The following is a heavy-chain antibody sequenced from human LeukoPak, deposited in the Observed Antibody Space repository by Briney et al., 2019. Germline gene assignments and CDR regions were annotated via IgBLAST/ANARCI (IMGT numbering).Heavy chain of an antibody. CDR1: GGSISSSSYY. CDR3: ARDSCSSTSCRRKFDN. D-gene: IGHD2-2*01. J-gene: IGHJ4*02. CDR2: TYYSGST. V-gene: IGHV4-39*07. Sequence: SETQSLTCTVSGGSISSSSYYWGWIRQPPGKGLEWIGSTYYSGSTYYNPSLKSRVTISVDTSKIQFSLKLSSVTAADSAVYYCARDSCSSTSCRRKFDNWGQGTLVTASS.